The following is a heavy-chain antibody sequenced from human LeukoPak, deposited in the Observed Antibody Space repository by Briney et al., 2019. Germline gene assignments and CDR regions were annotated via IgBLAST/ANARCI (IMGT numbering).Heavy chain of an antibody. Sequence: GGSLRLSCAASGFTFSSYSMNWVRQAPGKGLEWVSSISSSSSYIHYADSVKGRFTISRDNAKNSLYLQMNSLRAEDTAVYHCAREYPRGAAAPDYWGQGNLVTVSS. CDR2: ISSSSSYI. CDR3: AREYPRGAAAPDY. J-gene: IGHJ4*02. D-gene: IGHD6-13*01. V-gene: IGHV3-21*01. CDR1: GFTFSSYS.